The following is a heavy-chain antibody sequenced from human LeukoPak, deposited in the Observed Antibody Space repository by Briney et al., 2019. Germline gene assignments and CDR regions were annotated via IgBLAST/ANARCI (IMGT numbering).Heavy chain of an antibody. V-gene: IGHV3-11*06. J-gene: IGHJ6*02. CDR3: ARAGAGYSSSWSSYYGMDV. CDR1: GFTFSDYY. D-gene: IGHD6-13*01. Sequence: GGSLRLSCAASGFTFSDYYMSWIRQAPGKGLEWVSYISSSSYTNYADSVKGRFTISRDNAKNSLYLQMNSLRAEDTAVYYCARAGAGYSSSWSSYYGMDVWGQGTTVTVSS. CDR2: ISSSSYT.